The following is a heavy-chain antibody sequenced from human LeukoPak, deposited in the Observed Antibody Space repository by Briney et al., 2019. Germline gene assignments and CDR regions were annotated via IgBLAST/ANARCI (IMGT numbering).Heavy chain of an antibody. CDR1: GFTFSSYG. J-gene: IGHJ4*02. CDR3: AKDLTGYYGSGSYYDY. V-gene: IGHV3-30*18. Sequence: GGSLRLSCAASGFTFSSYGMHWVRQAPGKGLEWVAVISYDGSNKYYADSVKGRFTISRDNSKNTLYLQMNSLRAEDTAVYYCAKDLTGYYGSGSYYDYWGQGTLVTVSS. CDR2: ISYDGSNK. D-gene: IGHD3-10*01.